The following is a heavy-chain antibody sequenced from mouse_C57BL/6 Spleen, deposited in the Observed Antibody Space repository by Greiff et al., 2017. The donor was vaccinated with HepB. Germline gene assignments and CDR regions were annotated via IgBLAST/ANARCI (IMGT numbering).Heavy chain of an antibody. CDR1: GFTFSSYA. V-gene: IGHV5-4*03. J-gene: IGHJ3*01. Sequence: EVKVEESGGGLVKPGGSLKLSCAASGFTFSSYAMSWVRQTPEKRLEWVATISDGGSYTYYPDNVKGRFTISRDNAKNNLYLQMSHLKSEDTAMYYCAGLYYGSSYGFAYWGQGTLVTVSA. D-gene: IGHD1-1*01. CDR3: AGLYYGSSYGFAY. CDR2: ISDGGSYT.